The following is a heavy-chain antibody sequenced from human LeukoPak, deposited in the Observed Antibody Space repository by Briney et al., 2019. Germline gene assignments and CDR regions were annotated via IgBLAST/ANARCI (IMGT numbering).Heavy chain of an antibody. J-gene: IGHJ4*02. D-gene: IGHD6-13*01. CDR3: ATTTIVAPGTTGGYYFDY. V-gene: IGHV4-59*08. CDR1: GGSISSYY. CDR2: IYFSGST. Sequence: SETLSLICTVSGGSISSYYWSWLRQPPGKGLEWIGYIYFSGSTNYNPSLKSRVTISADTSKNQFSLKLSSVTAADTAVYYCATTTIVAPGTTGGYYFDYWGQGTLVTVSS.